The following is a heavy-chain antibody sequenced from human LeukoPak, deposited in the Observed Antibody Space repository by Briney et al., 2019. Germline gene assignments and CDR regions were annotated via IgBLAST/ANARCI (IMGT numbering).Heavy chain of an antibody. V-gene: IGHV3-7*01. CDR3: ARDLGHSGYDLYDY. Sequence: GGTLRLSCAASGIAPSSYWMSWVRPAPGRGRERVANMKQDGSEKYYVDSVKDRFTISRDNAKNSLYLQMNSLRAEDTAVYYCARDLGHSGYDLYDYWGQGTLVTVSS. D-gene: IGHD5-12*01. J-gene: IGHJ4*02. CDR2: MKQDGSEK. CDR1: GIAPSSYW.